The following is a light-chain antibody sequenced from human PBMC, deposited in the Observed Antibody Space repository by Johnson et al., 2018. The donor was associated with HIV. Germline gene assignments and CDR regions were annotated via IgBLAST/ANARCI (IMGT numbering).Light chain of an antibody. Sequence: QSVLTQPPSVSAAPGQKVTISCSGSSSNIGNNYVSWYQQLPGTAPKLLIYDNNKRPSGIPDRFSGSKSGTSATLGITGLQTGDEADYYCETWESNLIGVFGTVTKVPVL. CDR3: ETWESNLIGV. CDR2: DNN. J-gene: IGLJ1*01. CDR1: SSNIGNNY. V-gene: IGLV1-51*01.